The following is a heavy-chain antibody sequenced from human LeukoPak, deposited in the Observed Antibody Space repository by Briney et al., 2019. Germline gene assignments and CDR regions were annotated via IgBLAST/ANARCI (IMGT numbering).Heavy chain of an antibody. J-gene: IGHJ4*02. V-gene: IGHV4-59*01. D-gene: IGHD3-3*01. Sequence: SETLSLTCTVSGASISIYYWTWIRQPPGKGLEWIAYIHNGGTTHNPSFKSRVTMSLDTSKNQFSLNLSSVTAGDTAIYYCARLLPWGYDSPGWGQGTLVTVSS. CDR3: ARLLPWGYDSPG. CDR2: IHNGGT. CDR1: GASISIYY.